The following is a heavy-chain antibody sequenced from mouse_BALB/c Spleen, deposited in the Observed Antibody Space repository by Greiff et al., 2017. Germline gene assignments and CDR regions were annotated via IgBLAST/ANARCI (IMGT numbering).Heavy chain of an antibody. CDR3: ARNYGDY. J-gene: IGHJ2*01. V-gene: IGHV1-63*01. CDR1: GYAFTNYW. CDR2: IYPGSGNT. Sequence: QVQLQQSGAELVRPGTSVKISCKASGYAFTNYWLGWVKQRPGHGLEWIGDIYPGSGNTYYNEKFKGKATLTADKSSSTAYMQLSSLTSEDSAVYFCARNYGDYWGQGTTLTVSS. D-gene: IGHD2-1*01.